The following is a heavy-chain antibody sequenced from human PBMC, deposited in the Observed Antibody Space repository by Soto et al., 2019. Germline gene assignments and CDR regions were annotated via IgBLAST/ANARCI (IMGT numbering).Heavy chain of an antibody. CDR3: ESPYDYDSSGYYYFDY. D-gene: IGHD3-22*01. CDR2: INSDGSST. Sequence: PGGSLRLSCAASGFTFSSYWMHWVRQAPGKGLVWVSRINSDGSSTSYADSVKGRFTISRDNAKNTLYLQMNSLRAEETAVYYCESPYDYDSSGYYYFDYWGQGTLDTVSS. V-gene: IGHV3-74*01. CDR1: GFTFSSYW. J-gene: IGHJ4*02.